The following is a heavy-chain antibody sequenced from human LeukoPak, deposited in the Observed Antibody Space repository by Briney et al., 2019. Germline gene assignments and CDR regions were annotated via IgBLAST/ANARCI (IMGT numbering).Heavy chain of an antibody. V-gene: IGHV1-2*02. Sequence: ASVKVSCKASGYTFTGYYMHWVRQAPGQGLERMGWINPNSGGTNYAQKFQGRVTMTRDTYISTAYMELSRLRSDDTAVYYCARDSYYGSGSYYNGRLVVDPWGQGTLVTVSS. CDR3: ARDSYYGSGSYYNGRLVVDP. CDR1: GYTFTGYY. D-gene: IGHD3-10*01. CDR2: INPNSGGT. J-gene: IGHJ5*02.